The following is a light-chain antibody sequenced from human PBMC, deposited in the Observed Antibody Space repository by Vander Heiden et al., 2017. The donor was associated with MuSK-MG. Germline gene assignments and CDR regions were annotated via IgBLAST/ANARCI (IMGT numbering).Light chain of an antibody. CDR1: QSISSY. CDR2: AAS. Sequence: DIQMTQSPSSLSASVGDRVTITCRASQSISSYLNWYQQKPGKAPKLLISAASSLQSGVPSRFSGSGSGTDFTLTISSLQPEDFATYYCQQSFSLPWTFGQETKVEIK. CDR3: QQSFSLPWT. V-gene: IGKV1-39*01. J-gene: IGKJ1*01.